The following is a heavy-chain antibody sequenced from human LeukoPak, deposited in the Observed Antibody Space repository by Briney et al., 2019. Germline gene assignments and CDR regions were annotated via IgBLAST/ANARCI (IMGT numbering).Heavy chain of an antibody. Sequence: ASVKVSCKASGYTFTSYYMHWVRQAPGQGLEWMGIINPSGGSTSYAQKFQGRVTITADESTSTAYMELSSLRSEDTAVYYCARSGGEVPDYWGQGTLVTVSS. CDR3: ARSGGEVPDY. D-gene: IGHD3-16*01. V-gene: IGHV1-46*01. J-gene: IGHJ4*02. CDR1: GYTFTSYY. CDR2: INPSGGST.